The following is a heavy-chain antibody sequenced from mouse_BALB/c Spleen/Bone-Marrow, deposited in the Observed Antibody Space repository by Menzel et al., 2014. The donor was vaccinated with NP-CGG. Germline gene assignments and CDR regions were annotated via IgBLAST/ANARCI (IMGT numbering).Heavy chain of an antibody. CDR1: GYTFTTYT. Sequence: VQLQQSGAELARPGASVKVSCRASGYTFTTYTIHWVRQRPGQGLEWIGYINPSSGYTNYNQKFKDKATLTADKSSSTAYMQLSSLTSEDSAVYYCARRDDGYVFFDYWGQGTTLTVSS. J-gene: IGHJ2*01. V-gene: IGHV1-4*01. CDR2: INPSSGYT. CDR3: ARRDDGYVFFDY. D-gene: IGHD2-3*01.